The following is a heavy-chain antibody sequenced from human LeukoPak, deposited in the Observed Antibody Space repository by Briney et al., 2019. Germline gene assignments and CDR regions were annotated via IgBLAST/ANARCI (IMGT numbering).Heavy chain of an antibody. D-gene: IGHD4-17*01. V-gene: IGHV1-18*01. J-gene: IGHJ4*02. CDR1: GYTFTSYG. CDR2: ISAYNGNT. CDR3: ASTIYGDYGYYFDY. Sequence: ASVKVSCKASGYTFTSYGISWVRQAPGQGLEGMGWISAYNGNTNYAQKLQGRVTMTTDTSTSTAYMELRSLRSDDTAVYYCASTIYGDYGYYFDYWGQGTLVTVSS.